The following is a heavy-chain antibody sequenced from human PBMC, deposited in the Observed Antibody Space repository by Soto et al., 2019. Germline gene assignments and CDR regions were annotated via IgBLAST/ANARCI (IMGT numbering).Heavy chain of an antibody. CDR2: IIPIPGIA. D-gene: IGHD5-12*01. CDR1: GGTFSSYT. Sequence: SVKVSCKASGGTFSSYTISWERQAPGQGLEWMGRIIPIPGIANYAQKFQGRVTITADKSTSTAYMELSSLRSEDTAVYYCATNSGYDYWSFDYWGQGTLVTVSS. J-gene: IGHJ4*02. V-gene: IGHV1-69*02. CDR3: ATNSGYDYWSFDY.